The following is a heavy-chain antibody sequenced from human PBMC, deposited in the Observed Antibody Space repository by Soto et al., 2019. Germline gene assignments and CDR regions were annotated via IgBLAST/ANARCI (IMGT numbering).Heavy chain of an antibody. CDR1: GGSISSGDYY. D-gene: IGHD3-9*01. CDR3: ARDLGILTGYYAYYYGMDV. Sequence: SETLSLTCTVSGGSISSGDYYWSWIRQPPGKGLEWIGYIYYSGSTYYNPSLKSRVTISVDTSKNQFSLKLSSVTAADTAVYYCARDLGILTGYYAYYYGMDVWGQGTTVTVSS. CDR2: IYYSGST. J-gene: IGHJ6*02. V-gene: IGHV4-30-4*01.